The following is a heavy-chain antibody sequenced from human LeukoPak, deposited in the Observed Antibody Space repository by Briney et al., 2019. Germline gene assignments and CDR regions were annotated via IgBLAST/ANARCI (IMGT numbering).Heavy chain of an antibody. CDR2: IYYSGST. V-gene: IGHV4-59*12. D-gene: IGHD3-22*01. CDR1: GGSISSYY. Sequence: SETLSLTCTVSGGSISSYYWSWIRQPPGKGLEWIGYIYYSGSTNYNPSLKSRVTISVDTSKNQFSLKLSSVTAADTAVYYCARGRYYYDSSGYHDSYYFDYWGQGTLVTVSS. CDR3: ARGRYYYDSSGYHDSYYFDY. J-gene: IGHJ4*02.